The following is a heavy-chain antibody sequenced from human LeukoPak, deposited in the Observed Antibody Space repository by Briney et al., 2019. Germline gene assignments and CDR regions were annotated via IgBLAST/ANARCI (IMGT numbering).Heavy chain of an antibody. CDR2: IYYSGST. CDR1: GGSISSGDYY. V-gene: IGHV4-30-4*01. Sequence: SSETLSLTCTVSGGSISSGDYYWSWIRQPPGKGLEWFGYIYYSGSTYYNPSLKSRVTISVDTSKNQFSLKLSSVTAADTAVYYCASAYSNYTLDYYYYGMDVWGQGTTVTVSS. D-gene: IGHD4-11*01. J-gene: IGHJ6*02. CDR3: ASAYSNYTLDYYYYGMDV.